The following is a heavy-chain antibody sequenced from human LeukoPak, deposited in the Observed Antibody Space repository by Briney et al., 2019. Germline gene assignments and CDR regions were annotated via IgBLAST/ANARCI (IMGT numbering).Heavy chain of an antibody. CDR3: ARDSGWGTGFDD. CDR1: GFTFKNYW. Sequence: GGSLRLSCAASGFTFKNYWMHWVRQAPGKGLVWVSRINSDGSSTNYADSVKGRFTISRDNAKNTLYLQMNSLRTEDTAVYYCARDSGWGTGFDDWGQGTLVTVSS. D-gene: IGHD6-19*01. J-gene: IGHJ4*02. V-gene: IGHV3-74*01. CDR2: INSDGSST.